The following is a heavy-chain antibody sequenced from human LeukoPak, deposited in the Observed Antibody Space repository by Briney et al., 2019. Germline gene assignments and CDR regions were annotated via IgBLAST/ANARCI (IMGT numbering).Heavy chain of an antibody. Sequence: GGSLRLSCAASGFTFSSYGMHWVRQAPGKGLEWVAVISYDGSNKYYADSVKGRFTISRDNSKNTLYLQMNSLRAEDTAVYYCAREGMYSSSWPPPFYWYFDLWGRGTLVTVSS. J-gene: IGHJ2*01. D-gene: IGHD6-13*01. CDR1: GFTFSSYG. V-gene: IGHV3-30*03. CDR3: AREGMYSSSWPPPFYWYFDL. CDR2: ISYDGSNK.